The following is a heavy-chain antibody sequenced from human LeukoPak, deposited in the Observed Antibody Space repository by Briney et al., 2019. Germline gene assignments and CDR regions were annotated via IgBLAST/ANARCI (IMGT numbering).Heavy chain of an antibody. V-gene: IGHV4-61*02. Sequence: SETLSLTCTVSGDSISSGSYYWSWIRQPAGKGLEWIGRIYTSGSTNYNPSLKSRVTISVDTSKNQFSLKLSSVTAADTAVYYCARDGGIAVAGTPHWGQGTLVTVSS. CDR3: ARDGGIAVAGTPH. CDR2: IYTSGST. CDR1: GDSISSGSYY. J-gene: IGHJ4*02. D-gene: IGHD6-19*01.